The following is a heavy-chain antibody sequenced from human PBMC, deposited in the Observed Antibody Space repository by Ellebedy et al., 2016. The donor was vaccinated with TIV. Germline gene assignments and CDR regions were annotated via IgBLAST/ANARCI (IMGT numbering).Heavy chain of an antibody. CDR2: IYYSGST. J-gene: IGHJ4*02. V-gene: IGHV4-59*08. CDR1: GGSISSYY. D-gene: IGHD1-7*01. Sequence: MPSETLSLTCTVSGGSISSYYWSWIRQPPGKGLEWIGYIYYSGSTNYNPSLKSRVTISVDTSKNQFSLKLSSVTAADTAVYYCARQFRAGTTLDYWGQGTLVTVSS. CDR3: ARQFRAGTTLDY.